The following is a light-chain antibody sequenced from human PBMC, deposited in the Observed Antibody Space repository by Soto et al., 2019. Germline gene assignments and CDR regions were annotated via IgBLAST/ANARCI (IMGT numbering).Light chain of an antibody. V-gene: IGKV4-1*01. CDR1: RSVLSSSNNKNY. CDR3: HQYYTTPYT. J-gene: IGKJ2*01. Sequence: DIVMTQSPDSLAVSLGERATINCKSSRSVLSSSNNKNYLAWYQQKPGQPPKLLIYWASTRESGVPDRFSGSGSGTDFTLTVSSLQAEDVAVYYCHQYYTTPYTFGQGTKLEIK. CDR2: WAS.